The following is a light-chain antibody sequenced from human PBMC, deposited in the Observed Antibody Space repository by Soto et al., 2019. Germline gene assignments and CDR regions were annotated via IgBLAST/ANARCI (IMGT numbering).Light chain of an antibody. Sequence: QSVLTQPPSASGTPGQRVTISCSGSSSNIGINSVNWYQQLPGTAPKLLIYNNDQRPSGVPDRVSGSKSGTSASLAISGLQPEDEADYYCASWDDSLNGLVFGTGTKLTVL. CDR3: ASWDDSLNGLV. V-gene: IGLV1-44*01. CDR1: SSNIGINS. J-gene: IGLJ1*01. CDR2: NND.